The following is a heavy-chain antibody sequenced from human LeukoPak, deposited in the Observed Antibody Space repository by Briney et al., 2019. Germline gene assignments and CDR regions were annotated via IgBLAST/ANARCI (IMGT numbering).Heavy chain of an antibody. J-gene: IGHJ4*02. CDR1: GFTFSSYG. CDR3: ARGEAVAGYFDY. V-gene: IGHV3-33*01. CDR2: IWYDGSNK. D-gene: IGHD6-19*01. Sequence: GGSLRLSCAASGFTFSSYGMHWVRQAPGKGLEGVAVIWYDGSNKYYADSVKGRFTISRDNTKNTLYLQMNSLRAEDTAVYYCARGEAVAGYFDYWGQGTLVTVSS.